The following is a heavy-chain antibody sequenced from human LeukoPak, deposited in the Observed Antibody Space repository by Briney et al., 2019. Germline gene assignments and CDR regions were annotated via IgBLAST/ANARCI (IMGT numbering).Heavy chain of an antibody. V-gene: IGHV3-48*01. J-gene: IGHJ4*02. CDR1: GPTLSSYS. Sequence: QSGGSVRLLCGNSGPTLSSYSMMWVRQSPGRGGEWVSYISSSSSTTNYADSVKGRLTISRDNAKKSVYLQMNSLRAGDTAVYYCATVVVMDTSYWGQGTLVIVSS. CDR3: ATVVVMDTSY. CDR2: ISSSSSTT. D-gene: IGHD2-15*01.